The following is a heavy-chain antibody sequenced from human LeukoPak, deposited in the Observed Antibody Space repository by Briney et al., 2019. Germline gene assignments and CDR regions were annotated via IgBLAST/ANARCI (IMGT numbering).Heavy chain of an antibody. V-gene: IGHV3-21*01. J-gene: IGHJ6*02. CDR2: ISSSSSYI. CDR1: GVTSSSYS. CDR3: AGAVYGSGSPYYYGMDV. Sequence: PRGCLRLSCAPSGVTSSSYSMNWVRQAPGDGLGWVSSISSSSSYIYYADSVKGRFTITRRNAKNSLYLQMNILRAENTAVYYCAGAVYGSGSPYYYGMDVWGQGTTVTVSS. D-gene: IGHD3-10*01.